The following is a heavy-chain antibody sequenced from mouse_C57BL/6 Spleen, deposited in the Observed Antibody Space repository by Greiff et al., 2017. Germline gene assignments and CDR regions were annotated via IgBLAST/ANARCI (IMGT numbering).Heavy chain of an antibody. CDR2: LDPSGSST. CDR1: GSTFTSYW. Sequence: QVQLQQPGAELVQPWASVKLSCTASGSTFTSYWMPWVKQRPGQGLELVGELDPSGSSTNFNHKFKVKATLTVETSSSTAYMQLSSLTSEDSAVYYCAREGTVWGQGTTLTVSS. J-gene: IGHJ2*01. D-gene: IGHD1-1*01. CDR3: AREGTV. V-gene: IGHV1-50*01.